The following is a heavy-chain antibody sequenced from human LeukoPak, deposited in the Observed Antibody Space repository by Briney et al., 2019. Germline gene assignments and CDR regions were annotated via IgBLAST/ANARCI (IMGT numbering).Heavy chain of an antibody. V-gene: IGHV1-24*01. CDR2: FDPEDGET. J-gene: IGHJ6*02. CDR3: ARGQSITIFGVVLPQNYYYYGMDV. Sequence: ASVKVSCKVSGYTLTELSMHWVRQAPGKGLEWMGGFDPEDGETIYAQKFQGRVTMTEDTSTDTAYMELSSLRSEDTAVYYCARGQSITIFGVVLPQNYYYYGMDVWGQGTTVTVSS. CDR1: GYTLTELS. D-gene: IGHD3-3*01.